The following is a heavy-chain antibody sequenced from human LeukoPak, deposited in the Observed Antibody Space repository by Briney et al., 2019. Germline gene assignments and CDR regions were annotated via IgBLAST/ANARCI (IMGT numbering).Heavy chain of an antibody. Sequence: GASVKVSCKASGYTFTSYDINWVRQATGQGLEWMGWMNPNSGNTGYAQKLQGRVTMTTDTSTSTAYMELRSLRSDDTAVYYCAREAAAGFCDYWGQGTLVTVSS. CDR1: GYTFTSYD. J-gene: IGHJ4*02. D-gene: IGHD6-13*01. V-gene: IGHV1-8*01. CDR2: MNPNSGNT. CDR3: AREAAAGFCDY.